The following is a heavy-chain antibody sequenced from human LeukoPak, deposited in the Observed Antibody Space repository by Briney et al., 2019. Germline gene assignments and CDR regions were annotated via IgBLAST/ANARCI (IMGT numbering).Heavy chain of an antibody. V-gene: IGHV3-48*03. J-gene: IGHJ4*02. Sequence: GGSLRLSCAASGFTFSSYEMNWVRQAPGKGLEWVSYIGSSGSTIYYADSVKGRFTISRDNAKNSLYLQMNSLRAEDTAVYYCARDPTYDSSGYGAQYYFDYWGQGTLVTVSS. CDR3: ARDPTYDSSGYGAQYYFDY. D-gene: IGHD3-22*01. CDR1: GFTFSSYE. CDR2: IGSSGSTI.